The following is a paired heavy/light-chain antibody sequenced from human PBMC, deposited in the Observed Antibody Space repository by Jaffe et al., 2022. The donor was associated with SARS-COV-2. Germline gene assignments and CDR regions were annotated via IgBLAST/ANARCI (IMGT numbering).Heavy chain of an antibody. CDR2: VTSSGSDT. Sequence: QVQLVESGGGLVKSGGSLRLSCTASGFTLSDYYMSWIRQAPGKGLEWISYVTSSGSDTKYADSVRGRFTISRDNAKNSLFLQMNSLRAEDTAVYYCAREKSPVRGIIRSYFYYMDVWGKGTTVTVSS. V-gene: IGHV3-11*05. D-gene: IGHD3-10*01. CDR1: GFTLSDYY. J-gene: IGHJ6*03. CDR3: AREKSPVRGIIRSYFYYMDV.
Light chain of an antibody. CDR2: DVS. J-gene: IGLJ1*01. V-gene: IGLV2-14*01. CDR1: SSDVGGYNY. CDR3: SSYTSSTTRV. Sequence: QSALTQPASVSGSPGQSITISCTGTSSDVGGYNYVSWYQQYPGKAPKLMIYDVSNRPSGVSNRFSGSKSGNTASLTISGLQAEDEADYYCSSYTSSTTRVFGTGTKITVL.